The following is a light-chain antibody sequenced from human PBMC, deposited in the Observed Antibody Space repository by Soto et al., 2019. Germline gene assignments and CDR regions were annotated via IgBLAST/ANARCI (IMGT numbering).Light chain of an antibody. V-gene: IGKV1-27*01. CDR1: QGSSHY. CDR2: AAS. CDR3: QKDNSAPWT. Sequence: DIQMTQSPSSLSASVGDRVTITCRASQGSSHYLAWYQQKPGKVTKLLIFAASTLQSGVPSRFSGSGSGTDVTLTSSSLQPADVAAYYCQKDNSAPWTFGQGTKVEIK. J-gene: IGKJ1*01.